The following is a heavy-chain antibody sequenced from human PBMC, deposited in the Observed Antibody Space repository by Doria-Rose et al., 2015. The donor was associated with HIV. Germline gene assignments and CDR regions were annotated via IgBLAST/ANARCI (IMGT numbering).Heavy chain of an antibody. D-gene: IGHD6-13*01. V-gene: IGHV2-26*01. CDR1: GVSLSSPGMG. J-gene: IGHJ4*02. CDR3: ARIKSSRWYRKYYFDF. CDR2: IFSDDER. Sequence: SGPVLVKPTETLTLTCTVSGVSLSSPGMGVSWIRQPPGKALEWLANIFSDDERSYNTSLKSRLTSSRGTSKSQVVLTMTDMDPVDTATYYCARIKSSRWYRKYYFDFWGQGTLVIVSA.